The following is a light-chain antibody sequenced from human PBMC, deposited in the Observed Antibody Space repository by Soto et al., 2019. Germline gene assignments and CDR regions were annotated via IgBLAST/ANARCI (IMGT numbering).Light chain of an antibody. CDR3: SSYAGSNNVV. J-gene: IGLJ2*01. CDR1: SSDVGGYNY. CDR2: EVT. V-gene: IGLV2-8*01. Sequence: QSALTQPPSASGSPGQSVTISCTGTSSDVGGYNYVAWYQQHPGKAPKLVIYEVTKRPSGVPDRFSGSNSGNTASLTVSGLKAEDEADYYCSSYAGSNNVVFGGGTTLTVL.